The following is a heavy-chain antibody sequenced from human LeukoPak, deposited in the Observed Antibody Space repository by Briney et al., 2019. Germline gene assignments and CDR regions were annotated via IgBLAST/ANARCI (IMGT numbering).Heavy chain of an antibody. CDR1: GFTFDDYA. CDR3: AKDSAAASFDY. D-gene: IGHD2-2*01. CDR2: ISWNSGSI. V-gene: IGHV3-9*01. Sequence: QPGGSLRLSCAASGFTFDDYAMHWVRQAPGKGLEWVSGISWNSGSIGYADSVKGRFTISRDNAKNSLYLQMNSLRAEDTALYYCAKDSAAASFDYWGQGTLVTVSS. J-gene: IGHJ4*02.